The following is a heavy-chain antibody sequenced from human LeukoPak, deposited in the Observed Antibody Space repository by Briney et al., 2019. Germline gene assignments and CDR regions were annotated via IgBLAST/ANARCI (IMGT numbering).Heavy chain of an antibody. D-gene: IGHD3-10*01. CDR1: GGSFSGYY. J-gene: IGHJ2*01. V-gene: IGHV4-34*01. CDR2: VNHSGGT. Sequence: SETLSLTCAVYGGSFSGYYWSWIRQPPRNGRGWVGEVNHSGGTNYNPSPKSRVTISVDTSKNQFSLKLSSVTAADTAVYYCARGWSITMVRGTIRNSFWYFDLWGRGTLVTVSS. CDR3: ARGWSITMVRGTIRNSFWYFDL.